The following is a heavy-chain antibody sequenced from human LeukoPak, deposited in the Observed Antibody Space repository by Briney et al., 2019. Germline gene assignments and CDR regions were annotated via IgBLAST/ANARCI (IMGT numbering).Heavy chain of an antibody. Sequence: GGSLRLSCAASGITFSSYAMSWVRQAPGKGLEWVSAISGSGGSTYYADSVKGRFTISRDNSKNTLYLQMNSLRAEDTAVYYCAKGVVGATRNDAFDIWGQGTMVTVSS. CDR1: GITFSSYA. J-gene: IGHJ3*02. CDR2: ISGSGGST. V-gene: IGHV3-23*01. CDR3: AKGVVGATRNDAFDI. D-gene: IGHD1-26*01.